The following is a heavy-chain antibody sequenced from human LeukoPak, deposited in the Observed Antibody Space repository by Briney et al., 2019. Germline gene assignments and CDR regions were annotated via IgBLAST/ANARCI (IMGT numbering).Heavy chain of an antibody. CDR2: FDPENDER. Sequence: ASVKVSCTVSGHTLSELPMYWVRQAPGEGLEWMGGFDPENDERIYAQKFRGRVTMTEDTSTNTAYMELSSLRSDDTAVHYCATEVTSIVPDYWGQGTLVTVSS. D-gene: IGHD2-21*02. CDR3: ATEVTSIVPDY. CDR1: GHTLSELP. J-gene: IGHJ4*02. V-gene: IGHV1-24*01.